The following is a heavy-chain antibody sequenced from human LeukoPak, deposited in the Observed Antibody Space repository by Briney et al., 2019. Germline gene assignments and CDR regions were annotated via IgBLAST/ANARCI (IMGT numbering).Heavy chain of an antibody. CDR1: GFTFSSYW. V-gene: IGHV3-7*01. D-gene: IGHD1-26*01. J-gene: IGHJ6*02. Sequence: PGGSLRLSCAASGFTFSSYWMSWVRQAPGKGLEWVANIKQDGSEKYYVDSVKGRFTISRDNAKNSLYLQMNSLRAEDTAVYYCARKAGSYYVVYYYGMDVWGQGTTVTVSS. CDR3: ARKAGSYYVVYYYGMDV. CDR2: IKQDGSEK.